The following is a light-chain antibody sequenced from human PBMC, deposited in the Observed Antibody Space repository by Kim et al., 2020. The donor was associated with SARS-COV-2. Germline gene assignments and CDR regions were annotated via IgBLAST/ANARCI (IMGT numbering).Light chain of an antibody. CDR3: QAWDSSTGV. Sequence: SVSPGQTASITCAGDKLGDKYACWYQQKPGQSPVLVIYQDSKRPSGIPERFSGSNSGNTATLTISGTQAMDEADYYCQAWDSSTGVFGGGTQLTVL. CDR1: KLGDKY. CDR2: QDS. J-gene: IGLJ3*02. V-gene: IGLV3-1*01.